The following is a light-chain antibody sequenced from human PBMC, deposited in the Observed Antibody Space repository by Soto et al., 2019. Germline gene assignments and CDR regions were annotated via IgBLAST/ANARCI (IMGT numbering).Light chain of an antibody. J-gene: IGKJ1*01. CDR1: QSISSW. V-gene: IGKV1-5*01. CDR3: QQYKSYSWT. CDR2: DAS. Sequence: DIQMTQSPSTLCASVGDRVTIACRASQSISSWLAWYQQKPGKAPKLLIYDASSLESGVPSRFSGSGSGTEFTLTISSLQPDDFATYYCQQYKSYSWTFGQGTKVDIK.